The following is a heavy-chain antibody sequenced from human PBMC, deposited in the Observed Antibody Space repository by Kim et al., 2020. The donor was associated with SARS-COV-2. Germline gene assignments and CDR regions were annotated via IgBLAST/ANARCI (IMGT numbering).Heavy chain of an antibody. CDR3: AKGGAMVQGVDKLNYYYYGMEV. Sequence: GGSLRLSCAASGFTFSSYGMHWVRQAPGKGLEWVAAICYGGSSTYYADSVKGRFTISRDNSKNTLYLQMNSLRAEDTAVYYCAKGGAMVQGVDKLNYYYYGMEVWGQGTRVTVSS. CDR2: ICYGGSST. V-gene: IGHV3-33*06. J-gene: IGHJ6*02. CDR1: GFTFSSYG. D-gene: IGHD3-10*01.